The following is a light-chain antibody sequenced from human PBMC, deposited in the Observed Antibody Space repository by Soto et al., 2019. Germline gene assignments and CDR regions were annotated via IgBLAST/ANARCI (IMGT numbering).Light chain of an antibody. V-gene: IGLV2-14*03. CDR2: DVS. J-gene: IGLJ1*01. Sequence: QSVITKPASVSGSPGQSIPISCTGTSSDIGAYNYVAWYQQHPGKAPNLMIYDVSYRPSGVSNRFSGSKSGNTASLTISGLQAEDEADYYCNSYTTITSYGVGTGTKVTVL. CDR1: SSDIGAYNY. CDR3: NSYTTITSYG.